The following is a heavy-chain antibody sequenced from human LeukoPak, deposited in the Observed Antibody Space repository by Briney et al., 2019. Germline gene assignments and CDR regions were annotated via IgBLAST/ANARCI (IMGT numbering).Heavy chain of an antibody. J-gene: IGHJ5*02. D-gene: IGHD6-25*01. CDR1: GFTFDDYA. V-gene: IGHV3-9*01. CDR2: ISWNSGSI. CDR3: ASSIAAPFDP. Sequence: PGGSLRLSCAASGFTFDDYAMHWVRQAPGKGLEWVSGISWNSGSIGYADSVKGRFTISRDNAKNSLYLQMNSLRAEDTAVYYCASSIAAPFDPWGQGTLVTVSS.